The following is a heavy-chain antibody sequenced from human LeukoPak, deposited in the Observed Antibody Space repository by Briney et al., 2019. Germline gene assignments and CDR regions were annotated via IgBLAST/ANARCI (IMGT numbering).Heavy chain of an antibody. J-gene: IGHJ4*02. Sequence: PSETLSLTCTVSGGSISSGGYYWSWIRQHPGKGLEWIGYIYYSGSTYCNPPLKSRVTISVDTSKNQFSLKLSSVTAADTAVYYCARVPAGGPTDYWGQGTLVTVSS. D-gene: IGHD6-25*01. CDR3: ARVPAGGPTDY. CDR2: IYYSGST. V-gene: IGHV4-31*03. CDR1: GGSISSGGYY.